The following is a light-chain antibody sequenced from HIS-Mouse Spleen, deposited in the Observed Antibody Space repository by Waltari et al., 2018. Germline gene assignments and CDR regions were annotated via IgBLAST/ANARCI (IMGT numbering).Light chain of an antibody. CDR3: CSYAGSSYV. CDR2: EGS. J-gene: IGLJ1*01. Sequence: QSALTQPASVSGSPGQSITISCTGTSSDVGGYNLVSWYQQHPGKAPQLMIYEGSKRPSGVSNRFSGSKSGNTASLTISGLQAEDEADYYCCSYAGSSYVFGTGTKVTVL. CDR1: SSDVGGYNL. V-gene: IGLV2-23*01.